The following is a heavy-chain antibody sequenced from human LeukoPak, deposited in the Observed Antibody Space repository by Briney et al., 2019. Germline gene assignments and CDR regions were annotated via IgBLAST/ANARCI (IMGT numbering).Heavy chain of an antibody. J-gene: IGHJ4*02. CDR1: GGSISSGGYS. Sequence: SETLSLTCAVSGGSISSGGYSWSWIRQPPGKGLEWIGYIYHSGSTYYNPSLKSRVTISVDRSKNQFSLKLSSVTAADTAVYYCARAEPFDYWGQGTLVTVSS. CDR2: IYHSGST. CDR3: ARAEPFDY. V-gene: IGHV4-30-2*01.